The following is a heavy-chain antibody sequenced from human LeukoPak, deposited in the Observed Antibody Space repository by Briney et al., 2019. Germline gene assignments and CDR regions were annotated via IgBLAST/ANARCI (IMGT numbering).Heavy chain of an antibody. V-gene: IGHV4-59*01. CDR1: GGSISSYY. Sequence: KTSETLSLTCTVSGGSISSYYCSWIRQPPGKGLEWIGYIYYSGSTNYNPSLKSRVTISVDTSKNQFSLKLSSVTAADTAVYYCARLDEGLDLWGQGTLVTVSS. CDR2: IYYSGST. J-gene: IGHJ5*02. CDR3: ARLDEGLDL. D-gene: IGHD6-6*01.